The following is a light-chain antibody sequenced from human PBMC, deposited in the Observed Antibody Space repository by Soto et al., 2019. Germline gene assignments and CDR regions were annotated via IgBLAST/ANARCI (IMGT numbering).Light chain of an antibody. J-gene: IGKJ4*01. CDR1: QSVSSNS. CDR3: QQYGSSPFT. Sequence: EIVLTQSPGTLSLSPGERATLSCRASQSVSSNSLAWYQQEPGQAPRLLIYAASTRDTDIPDRFNGSGSGTDFALTISRLEPEDFALYYCQQYGSSPFTFGGGTKVDIK. V-gene: IGKV3-20*01. CDR2: AAS.